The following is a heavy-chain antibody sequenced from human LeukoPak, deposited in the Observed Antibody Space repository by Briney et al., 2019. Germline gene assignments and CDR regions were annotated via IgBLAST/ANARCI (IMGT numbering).Heavy chain of an antibody. V-gene: IGHV4-59*01. CDR2: IYYSGTT. CDR1: GGSISSYY. D-gene: IGHD3-22*01. Sequence: SETLSLTCTVSGGSISSYYWSWIRQPPGKGLEWIGYIYYSGTTNYNPSLQSRVTISLDTSKNQFSLKLTSVTAADTAVYYCARAGSYYDSSGYYYNAFDIWGQGTMVTVSS. J-gene: IGHJ3*02. CDR3: ARAGSYYDSSGYYYNAFDI.